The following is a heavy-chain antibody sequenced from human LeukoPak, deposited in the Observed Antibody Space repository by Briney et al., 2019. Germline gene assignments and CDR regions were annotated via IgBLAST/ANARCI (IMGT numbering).Heavy chain of an antibody. CDR2: ISYDGSNK. Sequence: GGSLRLSCAASGFTFSSYGMHWVRQAPGKGLEWVAVISYDGSNKYYADSVKGRFTISRDNSKNTLYLQMNSLRAEDTAVYYCARDGGWELRIYVGDDAFDIWGQGTMVTVSS. CDR1: GFTFSSYG. J-gene: IGHJ3*02. V-gene: IGHV3-30*03. D-gene: IGHD1-26*01. CDR3: ARDGGWELRIYVGDDAFDI.